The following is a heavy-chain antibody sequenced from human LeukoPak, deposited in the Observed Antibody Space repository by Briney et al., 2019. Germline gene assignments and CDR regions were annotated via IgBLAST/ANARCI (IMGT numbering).Heavy chain of an antibody. Sequence: SVKVSCKASGGTFSSYTISWVRQAPGQGLEWMGRIIPILGIANYAQKFQGRVTITAAKSTSTAYMELSSLRSEDTAVYYCAYNWNDDYFDYWGQGTLVTVSS. D-gene: IGHD1-20*01. CDR3: AYNWNDDYFDY. J-gene: IGHJ4*02. V-gene: IGHV1-69*02. CDR1: GGTFSSYT. CDR2: IIPILGIA.